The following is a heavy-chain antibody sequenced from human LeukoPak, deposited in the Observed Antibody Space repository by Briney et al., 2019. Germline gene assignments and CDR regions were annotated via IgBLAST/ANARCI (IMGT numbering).Heavy chain of an antibody. CDR1: GFTFRTYG. V-gene: IGHV3-33*08. D-gene: IGHD6-19*01. CDR3: ARVRGRMTVAAFDY. CDR2: IWYDGSNK. J-gene: IGHJ4*02. Sequence: PGGSLRLSCAASGFTFRTYGMHWVRQAPGKGLEWVAVIWYDGSNKYYADSVKGRFTISRDNSKNTLYLQMNSLRAEDTAVYYCARVRGRMTVAAFDYWGQGTLVTVSS.